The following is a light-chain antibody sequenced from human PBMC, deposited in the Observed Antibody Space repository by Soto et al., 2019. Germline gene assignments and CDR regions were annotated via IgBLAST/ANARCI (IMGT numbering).Light chain of an antibody. Sequence: IVLTQSPGTLSLSPGERATLSCRASQSVSRSYLAWCQQNPCQAPRLLIYGASSRATGIPDRFSGSGSGTDFTLTISRLEPEDFAVYYCQQYGSSPVTFGQGTRLEIK. J-gene: IGKJ5*01. CDR3: QQYGSSPVT. CDR1: QSVSRSY. CDR2: GAS. V-gene: IGKV3-20*01.